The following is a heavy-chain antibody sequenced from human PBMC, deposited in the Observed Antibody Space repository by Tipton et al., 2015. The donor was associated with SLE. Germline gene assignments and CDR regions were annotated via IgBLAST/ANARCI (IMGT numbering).Heavy chain of an antibody. D-gene: IGHD6-6*01. CDR1: GGSISSGSYY. V-gene: IGHV4-61*09. J-gene: IGHJ2*01. Sequence: TLSLTCTVSGGSISSGSYYWSWIRQPAGKGLEWIGYIYTSGSTNYNPSLKSRVTISVDTSKNQFSLKLSSVTAADTAVYYCARERVYSSSNLGYFDLWGRGTLVTVSA. CDR2: IYTSGST. CDR3: ARERVYSSSNLGYFDL.